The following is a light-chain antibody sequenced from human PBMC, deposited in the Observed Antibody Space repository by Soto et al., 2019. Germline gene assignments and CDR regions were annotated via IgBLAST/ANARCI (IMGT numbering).Light chain of an antibody. J-gene: IGKJ4*01. Sequence: EIVMTQSPATLSVSPGERATLSCRASEGISNDLAWYQQKPGQAPRLLIYGASTRAIGIPARFSGSGFGTEFTLTISSLQSEDFVVYYCQQYSNWPLLSFGGGTKVDI. V-gene: IGKV3-15*01. CDR2: GAS. CDR1: EGISND. CDR3: QQYSNWPLLS.